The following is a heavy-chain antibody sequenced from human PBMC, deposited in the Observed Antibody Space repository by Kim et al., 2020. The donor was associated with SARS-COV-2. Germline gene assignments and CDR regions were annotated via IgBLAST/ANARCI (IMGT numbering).Heavy chain of an antibody. CDR1: GFTFSSYA. V-gene: IGHV3-30-3*01. Sequence: GGSLRLSCAASGFTFSSYAMHWVRQAPGKGLEWVAVISSDGTNKYYADSVRGRFTISRDNSKNTLYLQMNSLTAEDTALYYCASQDIAAASPLDYWGQGTLVTVSS. D-gene: IGHD6-13*01. J-gene: IGHJ4*02. CDR3: ASQDIAAASPLDY. CDR2: ISSDGTNK.